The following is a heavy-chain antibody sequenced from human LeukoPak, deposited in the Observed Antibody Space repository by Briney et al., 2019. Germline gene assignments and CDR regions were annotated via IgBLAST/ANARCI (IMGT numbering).Heavy chain of an antibody. J-gene: IGHJ5*02. CDR2: ISIYNGNT. D-gene: IGHD2-15*01. Sequence: ASVKVSCKASGYTFTSYGISWVRLAPGQGHEWMGWISIYNGNTNYAQQLQGRVTMTTDTSTSTAYMELRSLRSDDTAVYYCARDAYCSGGSCYQIGSDQWGQGTLVTVS. CDR1: GYTFTSYG. V-gene: IGHV1-18*01. CDR3: ARDAYCSGGSCYQIGSDQ.